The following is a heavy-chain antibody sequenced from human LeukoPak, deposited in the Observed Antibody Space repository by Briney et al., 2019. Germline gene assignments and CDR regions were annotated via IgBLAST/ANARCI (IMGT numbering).Heavy chain of an antibody. V-gene: IGHV4-39*07. J-gene: IGHJ6*03. Sequence: SETLSLTCTVSGGSISSSSYYWGWIRQPPGNGLEWIGSIYYSGSTYYNPSLKSRVTISVDTSKNQFSLKLSSVTAADTAVYYCARTKQNDCSAGSCYWVDYYYYMDVWGKGTTVTVSS. D-gene: IGHD2-15*01. CDR2: IYYSGST. CDR3: ARTKQNDCSAGSCYWVDYYYYMDV. CDR1: GGSISSSSYY.